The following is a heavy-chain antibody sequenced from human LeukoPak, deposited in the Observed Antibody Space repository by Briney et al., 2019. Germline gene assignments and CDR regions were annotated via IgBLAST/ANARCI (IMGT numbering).Heavy chain of an antibody. D-gene: IGHD3-22*01. Sequence: GGSLRLSCAASGFTFSSYWMSWVRQAPGKGLEWVANIKHDGSEKYYVDSVKGRFTISRDNAKNSLYLQMNSLRAEDMAVYYCAREALGEYYYDSSGYLDYGGQGTLVTVS. V-gene: IGHV3-7*01. CDR2: IKHDGSEK. CDR1: GFTFSSYW. J-gene: IGHJ4*02. CDR3: AREALGEYYYDSSGYLDY.